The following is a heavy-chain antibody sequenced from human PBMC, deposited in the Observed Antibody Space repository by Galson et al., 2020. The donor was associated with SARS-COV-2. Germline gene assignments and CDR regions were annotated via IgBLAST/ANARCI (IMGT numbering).Heavy chain of an antibody. CDR1: GFIFSDFA. J-gene: IGHJ4*02. V-gene: IGHV3-23*01. CDR3: TRLSNPHGGRAVAGHRN. Sequence: GGSLRLSCEASGFIFSDFAMSWVRQAPGKGLEWVSTISGSGETTYYADSVKGRFTISRDTSQNTVSLQMNSLRPEDTALYYCTRLSNPHGGRAVAGHRNWGQGKLVTVSS. CDR2: ISGSGETT. D-gene: IGHD6-19*01.